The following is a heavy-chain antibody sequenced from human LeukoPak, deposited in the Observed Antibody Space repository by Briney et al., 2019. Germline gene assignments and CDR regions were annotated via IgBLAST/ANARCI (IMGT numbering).Heavy chain of an antibody. CDR3: ATDYGSGSSHYYGMDV. V-gene: IGHV3-23*01. D-gene: IGHD3-10*01. CDR2: ISGSGGST. Sequence: GGSLRLSCAASGFTFSSYAMSWVRQAPGKGLEWVSAISGSGGSTYYADSVRGRFTISRDNSKNTLYLQMNSLRAEDTAVYYCATDYGSGSSHYYGMDVWGQGTTVTVSS. CDR1: GFTFSSYA. J-gene: IGHJ6*02.